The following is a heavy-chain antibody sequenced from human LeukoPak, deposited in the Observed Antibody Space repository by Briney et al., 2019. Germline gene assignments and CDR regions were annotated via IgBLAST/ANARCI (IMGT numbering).Heavy chain of an antibody. V-gene: IGHV1-2*02. J-gene: IGHJ4*02. CDR3: AREDGSGSYYSH. D-gene: IGHD3-10*01. CDR1: GYIFTGYY. Sequence: ASVKVSCKASGYIFTGYYMHWVRQAPGQGLEWMGWINPNSGDTNYAQKFQGRVTMTRDTSISTAYMELSGLRSDDTAVYYCAREDGSGSYYSHWGQGTLVTVSS. CDR2: INPNSGDT.